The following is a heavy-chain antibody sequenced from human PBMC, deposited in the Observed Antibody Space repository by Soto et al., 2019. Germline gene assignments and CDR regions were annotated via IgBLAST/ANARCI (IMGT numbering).Heavy chain of an antibody. Sequence: GGSLRLSCAASGFTFSSYSMNWVRQAPGKGLEWVSSISSSSSYIYYADSVKGRFTISRDNAKNSLYLQMNSLRAEDTAVYYCARVHSTGAPRGIDAFDIWGQGTMVTVSS. D-gene: IGHD2-2*01. CDR1: GFTFSSYS. CDR2: ISSSSSYI. J-gene: IGHJ3*02. CDR3: ARVHSTGAPRGIDAFDI. V-gene: IGHV3-21*01.